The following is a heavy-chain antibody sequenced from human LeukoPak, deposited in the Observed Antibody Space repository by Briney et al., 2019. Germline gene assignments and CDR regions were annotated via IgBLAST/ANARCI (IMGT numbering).Heavy chain of an antibody. CDR1: RYSITSGYH. V-gene: IGHV4-38-2*02. CDR3: SRRIGSVSFSDV. CDR2: MYHSGNI. J-gene: IGHJ4*02. D-gene: IGHD3-3*01. Sequence: PSETLSLTRIVSRYSITSGYHWGWIRQTPGKGLGWIGTMYHSGNINYNPSLKSRVTVSVDTSKNQFSLKLDSVTAADTAVFYCSRRIGSVSFSDVWGQGILVTVSS.